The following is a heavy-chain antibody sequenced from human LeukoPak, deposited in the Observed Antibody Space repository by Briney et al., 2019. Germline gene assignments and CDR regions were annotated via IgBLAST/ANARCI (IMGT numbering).Heavy chain of an antibody. CDR1: GGSISSDY. D-gene: IGHD1-14*01. V-gene: IGHV4-34*01. CDR3: AITQSPTVYLFDY. Sequence: SETLSLTCTVSGGSISSDYWSWIRQPPGKGLEWIGEINHSGSTNYNPSLKSRVTISVDTSKNQFSLKLSSVTAADTAVYYCAITQSPTVYLFDYWGQGTLVTVSS. CDR2: INHSGST. J-gene: IGHJ4*02.